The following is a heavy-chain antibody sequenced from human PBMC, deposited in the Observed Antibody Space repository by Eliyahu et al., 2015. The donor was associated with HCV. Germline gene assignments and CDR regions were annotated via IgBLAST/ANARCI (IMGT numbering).Heavy chain of an antibody. CDR3: ARDQGQTKRPYAMDV. CDR2: IKHDGSET. J-gene: IGHJ6*02. D-gene: IGHD2-2*01. CDR1: RFTFRTYW. V-gene: IGHV3-7*01. Sequence: EVQLVESGGGLVQPGGSVRLSCVDSRFTFRTYWMTWVRQAPGKGLEWVANIKHDGSETFYVDSVKGRFTISRDNANNSLYLQMNSLRAEDTAIYYCARDQGQTKRPYAMDVWGQGTTVVVSS.